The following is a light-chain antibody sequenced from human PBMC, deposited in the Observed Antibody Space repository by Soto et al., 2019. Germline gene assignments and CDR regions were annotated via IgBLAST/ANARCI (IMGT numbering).Light chain of an antibody. CDR1: QSVSSH. V-gene: IGKV3-11*01. J-gene: IGKJ5*01. Sequence: EIVLTQSPATLSLSPGETATVSCRASQSVSSHLAWYQQKRGQAPRLLSYDASSRATGIPARFSGSGSGTDFTLAISSLEPEDFAVYYCHQGGNCPLTFGQGTLLEIK. CDR2: DAS. CDR3: HQGGNCPLT.